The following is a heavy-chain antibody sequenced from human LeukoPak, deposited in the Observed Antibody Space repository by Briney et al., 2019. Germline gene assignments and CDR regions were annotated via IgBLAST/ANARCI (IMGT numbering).Heavy chain of an antibody. J-gene: IGHJ4*02. CDR1: GFTFSSYA. Sequence: GGSLRLSCAASGFTFSSYAMNWVRQAPGKGLEWVSAISGSGGSTYYADSMKGRFTISRDNSKNTLYLQMNSLRAEDTAVYYCAKKKFRIAGFDNWGQGILVTVSS. CDR3: AKKKFRIAGFDN. D-gene: IGHD1-20*01. V-gene: IGHV3-23*01. CDR2: ISGSGGST.